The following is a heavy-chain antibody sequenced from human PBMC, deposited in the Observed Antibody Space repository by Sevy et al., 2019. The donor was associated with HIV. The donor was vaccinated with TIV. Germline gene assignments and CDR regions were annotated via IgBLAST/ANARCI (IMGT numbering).Heavy chain of an antibody. D-gene: IGHD2-15*01. J-gene: IGHJ4*02. Sequence: GSLRLSCAASGFTFSSYAMHWVRQAPGKGLEWVAVISYDGSNKFYADSVKGRFTISRDNSKNTRYLQMNSLSTDDTAGYYCARDGGSGGSCYPEPSDYWGQGTLVTVSS. CDR2: ISYDGSNK. CDR3: ARDGGSGGSCYPEPSDY. CDR1: GFTFSSYA. V-gene: IGHV3-30-3*01.